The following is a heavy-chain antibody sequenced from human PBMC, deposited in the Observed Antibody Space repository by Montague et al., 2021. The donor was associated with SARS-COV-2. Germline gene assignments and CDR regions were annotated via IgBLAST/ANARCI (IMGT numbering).Heavy chain of an antibody. CDR3: ARTEYNWNDWFDP. J-gene: IGHJ5*02. CDR1: GGSISSYY. Sequence: SETLSFTCSVSGGSISSYYWSWIRQSPGKGLEWIGYIFHSGITDYNPSLKSRVTISVDMSKNQFSLQPNSVTAADSAVYYCARTEYNWNDWFDPWGQGTLVAVSS. CDR2: IFHSGIT. V-gene: IGHV4-59*13. D-gene: IGHD1-20*01.